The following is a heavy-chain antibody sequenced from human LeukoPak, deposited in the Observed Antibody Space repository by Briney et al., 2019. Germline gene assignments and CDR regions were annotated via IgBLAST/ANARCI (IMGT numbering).Heavy chain of an antibody. CDR1: GGSFSDNY. V-gene: IGHV4-34*01. J-gene: IGHJ4*01. Sequence: SETLSLTCAVYGGSFSDNYWSWTRQPPGKGLEWIGEINRSGSTNYNPSLKSRVTISVDTSKNQISLKLTSVTAADPVVYYGGGVGRGCPEDYWGQGNPVTVPS. CDR2: INRSGST. D-gene: IGHD6-19*01. CDR3: GGVGRGCPEDY.